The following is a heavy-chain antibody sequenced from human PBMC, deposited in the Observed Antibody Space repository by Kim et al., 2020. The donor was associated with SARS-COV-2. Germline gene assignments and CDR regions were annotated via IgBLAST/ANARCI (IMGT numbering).Heavy chain of an antibody. J-gene: IGHJ3*02. CDR2: IYYSGST. V-gene: IGHV4-31*03. CDR1: GGSISSGGYY. D-gene: IGHD6-13*01. Sequence: SETLSLTCTVSGGSISSGGYYWSWIRQHPGKGLEWIGYIYYSGSTYYNPSLKSRVTISVDTSKNQFSLKLSSVTAADTAVYYCARDGVAAAGTIHAFDIWGQGTMVTVSS. CDR3: ARDGVAAAGTIHAFDI.